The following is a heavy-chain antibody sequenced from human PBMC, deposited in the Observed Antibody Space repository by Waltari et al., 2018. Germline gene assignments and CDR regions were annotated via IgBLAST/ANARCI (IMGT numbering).Heavy chain of an antibody. J-gene: IGHJ4*02. Sequence: QVQLVQSGSELKKPGASVKVSCKASGYTFTSYAMNWVRQAPGQGLEWMGWINTNTVNPTYAQGFTVRFVFSLDTSVSTAYLQISSLKAEDTAVYYCARDFTVLLWFRESENIYFDYWGQGTLVTVSS. CDR2: INTNTVNP. D-gene: IGHD3-10*01. V-gene: IGHV7-4-1*02. CDR3: ARDFTVLLWFRESENIYFDY. CDR1: GYTFTSYA.